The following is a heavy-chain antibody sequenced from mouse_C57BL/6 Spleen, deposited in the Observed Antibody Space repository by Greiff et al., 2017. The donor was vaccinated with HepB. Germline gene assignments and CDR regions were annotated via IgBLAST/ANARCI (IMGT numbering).Heavy chain of an antibody. V-gene: IGHV5-16*01. CDR2: INYDGSST. J-gene: IGHJ4*01. CDR1: GFTFSDYY. Sequence: EVKLMESEGGLVQPGSSMKLSCTSSGFTFSDYYMAWVRQVPEKGLEWVANINYDGSSTYYLDSLKSRFIISRDNAKNILYLQMSSLKSEDTATYYCARARRYDAMDYWGQGTSVTVSS. CDR3: ARARRYDAMDY.